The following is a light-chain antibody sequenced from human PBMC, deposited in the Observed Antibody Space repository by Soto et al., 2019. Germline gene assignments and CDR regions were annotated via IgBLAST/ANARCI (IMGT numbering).Light chain of an antibody. J-gene: IGKJ2*01. CDR1: QSVSSTY. V-gene: IGKV3-20*01. CDR2: GAS. CDR3: QQYGSSSYT. Sequence: EIVLTQSPGTLSLSPGERATLSCRASQSVSSTYLAWYQQNPGQAPRLLIYGASSRATGIPDRFSGSGSGQDFTLTISRLEPEDFAVYFCQQYGSSSYTFGQGTKLEIK.